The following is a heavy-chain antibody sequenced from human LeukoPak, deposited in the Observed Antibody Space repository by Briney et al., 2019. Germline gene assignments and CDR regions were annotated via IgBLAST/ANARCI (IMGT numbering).Heavy chain of an antibody. CDR3: ARGGDMYSSSWYVLDY. J-gene: IGHJ4*02. Sequence: ASVKVSCKASGYTFTGYYMHWVRQAPGQGLEWMGWINPNSGGTNYAQKFQGRVTMTRDTSISTAYMELRSLRSDDTAVYYCARGGDMYSSSWYVLDYWGQGTLVTVSS. CDR2: INPNSGGT. D-gene: IGHD6-13*01. CDR1: GYTFTGYY. V-gene: IGHV1-2*02.